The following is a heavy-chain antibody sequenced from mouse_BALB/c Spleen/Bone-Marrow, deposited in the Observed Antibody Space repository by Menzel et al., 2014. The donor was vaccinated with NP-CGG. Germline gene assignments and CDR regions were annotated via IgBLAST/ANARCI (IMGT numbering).Heavy chain of an antibody. Sequence: EVYLVESGGGLVQPGDSLRLSCATSGFTFSDFYMEWVRQPPGKRLEWIATSRNKAKYYTTEYSASVKGRFIVSRDTSKSVIYLQMNALRAEDTAIYYCARDVGYGNYFVYWGQGTLVTVSA. V-gene: IGHV7-1*02. CDR1: GFTFSDFY. J-gene: IGHJ3*01. D-gene: IGHD2-10*02. CDR3: ARDVGYGNYFVY. CDR2: SRNKAKYYTT.